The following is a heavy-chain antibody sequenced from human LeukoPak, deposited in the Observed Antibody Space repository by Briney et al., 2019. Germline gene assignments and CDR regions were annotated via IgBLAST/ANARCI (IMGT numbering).Heavy chain of an antibody. V-gene: IGHV4-39*07. CDR3: ARDRGYDGSGNLDY. Sequence: PSETLSLTCSVSGDPITNSRFYWGWVRQSPGRGLEWIGVIYFSGLTYYNPSLKSPVTLSVDTSRNQFSLKLSSVTAADTAVYYCARDRGYDGSGNLDYWGQGTLVTVSS. CDR1: GDPITNSRFY. CDR2: IYFSGLT. J-gene: IGHJ4*02. D-gene: IGHD3-10*01.